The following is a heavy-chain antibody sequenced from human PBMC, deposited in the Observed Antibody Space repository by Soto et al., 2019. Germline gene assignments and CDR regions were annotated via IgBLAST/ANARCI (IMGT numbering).Heavy chain of an antibody. Sequence: TLSLTCTVSGGSITSGDSYWTWIRQPPGKGLELIGYIHSSGNYFYNPSLKSRVTISVDTSKNQFSLKLSSVTAADTAVYYCARAQGSGFLVSWGQGTLVTVSS. CDR1: GGSITSGDSY. V-gene: IGHV4-30-4*01. J-gene: IGHJ4*02. CDR2: IHSSGNY. CDR3: ARAQGSGFLVS. D-gene: IGHD3-10*01.